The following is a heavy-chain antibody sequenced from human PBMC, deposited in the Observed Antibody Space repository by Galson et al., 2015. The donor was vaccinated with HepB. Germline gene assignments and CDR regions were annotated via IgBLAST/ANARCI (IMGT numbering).Heavy chain of an antibody. CDR2: FSGSGAGT. V-gene: IGHV3-23*01. CDR1: GFMFSNYA. D-gene: IGHD3-16*01. J-gene: IGHJ5*01. CDR3: AGDLGVSGFGEFDS. Sequence: SLRLSCAASGFMFSNYAMSWVRQAPGKGLEWVSTFSGSGAGTYYADSVKDRFTISRDNSKNMLYLQMNSLRAEDTAVYYCAGDLGVSGFGEFDSWGQGTLVTVSS.